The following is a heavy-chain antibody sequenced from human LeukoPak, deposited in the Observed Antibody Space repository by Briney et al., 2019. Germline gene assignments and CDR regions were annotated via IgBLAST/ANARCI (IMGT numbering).Heavy chain of an antibody. V-gene: IGHV1-18*01. CDR3: ARDRQGLGDAFDL. D-gene: IGHD5/OR15-5a*01. Sequence: ASVKVSFKASGYTLTNYGITWVRQAPGQGLEWMGWINTYNGNTDFAQKFQGRVTMTTDTPPSTAYMELRSLRSDDTAVYYCARDRQGLGDAFDLWGQGTMVTVSS. CDR2: INTYNGNT. CDR1: GYTLTNYG. J-gene: IGHJ3*01.